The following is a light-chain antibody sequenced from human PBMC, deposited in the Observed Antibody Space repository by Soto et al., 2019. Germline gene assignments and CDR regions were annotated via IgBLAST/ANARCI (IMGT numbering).Light chain of an antibody. Sequence: EVVLTQSPGTLSLSPGEGATLSCRASQSVGSNYLAWFQQKLGRAPRLLIYGASSRATGIPDRFSGSGSGKDFTLTMTRLEPEDSAVYYCQQYGNSPYTFGQGTKVENX. CDR1: QSVGSNY. CDR3: QQYGNSPYT. V-gene: IGKV3-20*01. J-gene: IGKJ2*01. CDR2: GAS.